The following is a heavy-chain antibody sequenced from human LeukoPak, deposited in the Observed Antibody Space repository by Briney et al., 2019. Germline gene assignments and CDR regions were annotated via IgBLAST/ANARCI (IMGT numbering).Heavy chain of an antibody. Sequence: GGSLRLSCAASGFTFSKYAMTWVRQAPGKGLEWVSAITASGTTTYYADSVKGRFTISRDDSKNTLSLQMDSQSAEDTALYYCAKYISDSGAYYAFDYWGQGTLVTVSS. CDR3: AKYISDSGAYYAFDY. V-gene: IGHV3-23*01. J-gene: IGHJ4*02. CDR2: ITASGTTT. D-gene: IGHD3-10*01. CDR1: GFTFSKYA.